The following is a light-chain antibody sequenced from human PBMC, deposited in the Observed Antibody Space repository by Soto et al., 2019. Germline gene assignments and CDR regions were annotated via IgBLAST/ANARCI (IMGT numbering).Light chain of an antibody. CDR2: DAS. CDR3: QQRSNWRWT. Sequence: IVLTQSPATLSLYQGERATLSCRASQSVSSYLAWYQQKPGQAPRLLIYDASNRATGIPARFSGSGSGTDFTLTISCLEPEDFAVYYCQQRSNWRWTFGQGAKVDIK. V-gene: IGKV3-11*01. J-gene: IGKJ1*01. CDR1: QSVSSY.